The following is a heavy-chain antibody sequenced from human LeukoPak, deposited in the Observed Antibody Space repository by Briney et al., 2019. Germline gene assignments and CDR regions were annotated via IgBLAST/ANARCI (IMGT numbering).Heavy chain of an antibody. CDR2: ISSSGSTI. V-gene: IGHV3-11*04. Sequence: NPWGSLRLSCAASGFTFSDYYMSWIRRAPGKGLEWVSYISSSGSTIYYADSVKGRFTISRDNAKNSLYLQMNSLRAEDTAVYYCARDRYCSGGSCYWTRDFDYWGQGTLVTVSS. CDR3: ARDRYCSGGSCYWTRDFDY. J-gene: IGHJ4*02. CDR1: GFTFSDYY. D-gene: IGHD2-15*01.